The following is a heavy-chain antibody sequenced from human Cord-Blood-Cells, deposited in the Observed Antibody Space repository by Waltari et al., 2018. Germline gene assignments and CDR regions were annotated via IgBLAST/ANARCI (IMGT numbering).Heavy chain of an antibody. CDR3: ARGYDFWSGYGYYYYMDV. CDR2: IIPILCIA. CDR1: GGNFSSYA. D-gene: IGHD3-3*01. J-gene: IGHJ6*03. V-gene: IGHV1-69*09. Sequence: QVQLVQSGAEVKKPGSSVKVSCKASGGNFSSYAISWVRQAPGQGLEWMGRIIPILCIATYAQKFQGRVTITADKSTSTAYMELSSLRSEDTAVYYCARGYDFWSGYGYYYYMDVWGKGTTVTVSS.